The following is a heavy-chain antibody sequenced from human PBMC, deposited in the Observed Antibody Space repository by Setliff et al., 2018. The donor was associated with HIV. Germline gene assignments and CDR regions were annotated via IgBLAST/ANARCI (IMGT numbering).Heavy chain of an antibody. V-gene: IGHV4-39*01. CDR3: GTPQSGRGVGACFDP. D-gene: IGHD3-16*01. Sequence: SETLSLTCTVSGGSIKSGHYYWGWIRQPPGKGLEWIGNILNGETIFYNPSLKSRVTMSVDTSKNQLSLRLTSVTAADTAIYYCGTPQSGRGVGACFDPWGQGTLVTVSS. CDR1: GGSIKSGHYY. J-gene: IGHJ5*02. CDR2: ILNGETI.